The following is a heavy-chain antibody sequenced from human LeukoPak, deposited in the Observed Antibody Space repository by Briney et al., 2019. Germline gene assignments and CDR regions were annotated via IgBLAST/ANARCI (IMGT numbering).Heavy chain of an antibody. Sequence: ASVKVSCKASGYTFTGYYMHWVRQAPGQGLEWMGWINPNSGGTNYAQKFQGRVTMTRDTSISIAYMELRSLRSDDTAVYYCARVPRTYYDFWSGYYMEAYYFDYWGQGTLVTVSS. V-gene: IGHV1-2*02. CDR2: INPNSGGT. CDR1: GYTFTGYY. CDR3: ARVPRTYYDFWSGYYMEAYYFDY. J-gene: IGHJ4*02. D-gene: IGHD3-3*01.